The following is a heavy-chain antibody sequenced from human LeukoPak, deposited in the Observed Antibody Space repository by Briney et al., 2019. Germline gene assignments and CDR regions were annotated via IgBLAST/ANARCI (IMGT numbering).Heavy chain of an antibody. CDR3: ARDDGSGGPFDY. V-gene: IGHV3-66*01. CDR1: GFTFSSYS. CDR2: IYSGGST. J-gene: IGHJ4*02. Sequence: GGSLRLSCAASGFTFSSYSMNWVRQAPGKGLEWVSIIYSGGSTYHADSVKGRFTISRDSSKNTLYLQMNSLRPEDTAVYYCARDDGSGGPFDYWGQGTLVTISS. D-gene: IGHD6-19*01.